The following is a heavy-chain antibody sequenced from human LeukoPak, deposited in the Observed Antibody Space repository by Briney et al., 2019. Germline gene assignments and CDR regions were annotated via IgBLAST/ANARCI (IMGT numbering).Heavy chain of an antibody. V-gene: IGHV4-39*07. D-gene: IGHD2-8*01. J-gene: IGHJ5*02. Sequence: SETLSLTCSVSGGSISSSDYYWSWIRQPPGMGLEWLGNIYYTGSTSYNPSLKSRVTLSVDTFKNQFSLHLSSVTAADTAVYYCARENYCTNGVCWAFDPWGQGTLVTVSS. CDR3: ARENYCTNGVCWAFDP. CDR2: IYYTGST. CDR1: GGSISSSDYY.